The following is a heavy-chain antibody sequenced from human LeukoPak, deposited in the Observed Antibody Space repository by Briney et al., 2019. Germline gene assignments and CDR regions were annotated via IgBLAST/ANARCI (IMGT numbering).Heavy chain of an antibody. CDR1: GGSFSGYY. CDR3: ASDKRAGYFDY. V-gene: IGHV4-31*11. Sequence: SETLSLTCAVYGGSFSGYYWSWIRQHPGKGLEWIGYIYYSGSTYYNPSLKSRVTISVDTSKNQFSLKLSSVTAADTAVYYCASDKRAGYFDYWGQGTLVTVSS. CDR2: IYYSGST. J-gene: IGHJ4*02. D-gene: IGHD5-24*01.